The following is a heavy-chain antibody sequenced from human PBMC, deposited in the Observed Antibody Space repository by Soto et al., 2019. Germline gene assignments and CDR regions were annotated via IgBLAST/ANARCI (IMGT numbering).Heavy chain of an antibody. CDR2: IKQDGSEK. V-gene: IGHV3-7*03. CDR3: ARGSRRHCSGGSCHFDY. Sequence: GGSLRLSCAVSGFTFSSYWMSWVRQAPGKGLEWVANIKQDGSEKYYVDSVKGRFTISRDNAKNSLYLQMNSLRAEDTAVYYCARGSRRHCSGGSCHFDYWGQGTLVTVSS. D-gene: IGHD2-15*01. CDR1: GFTFSSYW. J-gene: IGHJ4*02.